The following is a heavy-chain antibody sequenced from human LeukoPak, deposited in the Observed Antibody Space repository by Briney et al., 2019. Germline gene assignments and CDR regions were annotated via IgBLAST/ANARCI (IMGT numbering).Heavy chain of an antibody. D-gene: IGHD3-10*01. CDR1: GFTFSSYG. CDR2: ISYDGSNK. J-gene: IGHJ4*02. CDR3: AKDYGSGSYYNSALGY. Sequence: GGSLRLSCAASGFTFSSYGMHWVRQAPGKGLEWVAVISYDGSNKYYADSVKGRFTISRDNSKNTLYLQMNSLRAEDTAVYYCAKDYGSGSYYNSALGYWGQGTLVSVSS. V-gene: IGHV3-30*18.